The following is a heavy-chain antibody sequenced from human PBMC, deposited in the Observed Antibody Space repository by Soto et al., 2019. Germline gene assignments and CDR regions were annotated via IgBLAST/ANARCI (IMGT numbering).Heavy chain of an antibody. D-gene: IGHD3-22*01. CDR2: INPNSGGT. Sequence: QVQLVQSGAEVKKPGASVKVSCKASGYTFTGYYMHWVRQAPGQGLEWMGWINPNSGGTNHAQKFQGMVTMTRDTFISTAYRELSRLRSDDTAVYYCARDSRYYDSSGYFDYWGQGPLVTVSS. CDR3: ARDSRYYDSSGYFDY. V-gene: IGHV1-2*02. CDR1: GYTFTGYY. J-gene: IGHJ4*02.